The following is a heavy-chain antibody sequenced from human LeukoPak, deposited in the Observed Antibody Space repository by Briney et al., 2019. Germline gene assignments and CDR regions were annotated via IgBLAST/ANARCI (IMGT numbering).Heavy chain of an antibody. D-gene: IGHD5-12*01. CDR2: IKSNTDGGTN. V-gene: IGHV3-15*01. CDR3: TTGWSIEWLY. J-gene: IGHJ4*02. CDR1: GFTFSNAW. Sequence: GGSLRLSCAASGFTFSNAWMSWVRQAPGRGLEWVGRIKSNTDGGTNNYAAPVKGRFTISRDDSKNALYLQMNSLKTEDTAVYYCTTGWSIEWLYWGQGTLVTVSS.